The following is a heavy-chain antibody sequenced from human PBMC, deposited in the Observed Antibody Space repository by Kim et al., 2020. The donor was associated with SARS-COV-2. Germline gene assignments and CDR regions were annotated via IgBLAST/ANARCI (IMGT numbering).Heavy chain of an antibody. Sequence: AQKFQGRVTMTRDTSTSTVYMELSSLRSEDTAVYYCARGEFIPYSSSLDYWGQGTLVTVSS. J-gene: IGHJ4*02. D-gene: IGHD6-19*01. CDR3: ARGEFIPYSSSLDY. V-gene: IGHV1-46*01.